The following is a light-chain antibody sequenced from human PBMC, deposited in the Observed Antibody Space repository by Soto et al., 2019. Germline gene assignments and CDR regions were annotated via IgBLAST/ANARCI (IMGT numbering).Light chain of an antibody. Sequence: ELTQPPSVSVAPGQTARITCGGGRVGTESVHWYQQKPGQAPVLVVYDDSNRPSGIPERFSGSNSANTATLTITRVAAGDEADYYCQLWDTISDRYGFGNGTKVTVL. CDR3: QLWDTISDRYG. V-gene: IGLV3-21*02. J-gene: IGLJ1*01. CDR2: DDS. CDR1: RVGTES.